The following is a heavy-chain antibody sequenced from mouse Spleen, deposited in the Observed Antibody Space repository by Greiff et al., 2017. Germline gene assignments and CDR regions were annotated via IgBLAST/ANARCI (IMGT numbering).Heavy chain of an antibody. Sequence: QVQLKESGAELVRPGASVKLSCKASGYTFTDYYINWVKQRPGQGLEWIARIYPGSGNTYYNEKFKGKATLTAEKSSSTAYMQLSSLTSEDSAVYFCARGGGLQLGYFDVWGTGTTVTVSS. CDR1: GYTFTDYY. CDR2: IYPGSGNT. V-gene: IGHV1-76*01. J-gene: IGHJ1*03. D-gene: IGHD4-1*02. CDR3: ARGGGLQLGYFDV.